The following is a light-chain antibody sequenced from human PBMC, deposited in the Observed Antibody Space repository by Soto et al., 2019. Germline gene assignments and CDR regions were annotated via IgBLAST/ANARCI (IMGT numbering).Light chain of an antibody. CDR1: QSLLHSNGYNY. Sequence: DIVMTQSPLSLPVTPGEPASISCRSSQSLLHSNGYNYLDWYLQKPGQSPQLLIYLGSNRASGVPERCSGSGSGTEFTLKIRRVEAEDVGVYYCMQALQTPLTFGGGTKVEIK. CDR2: LGS. J-gene: IGKJ4*01. CDR3: MQALQTPLT. V-gene: IGKV2-28*01.